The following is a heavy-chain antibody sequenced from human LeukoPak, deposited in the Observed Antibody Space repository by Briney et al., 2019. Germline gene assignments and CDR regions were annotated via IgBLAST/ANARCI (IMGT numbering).Heavy chain of an antibody. CDR2: IIPIFGTA. V-gene: IGHV1-69*13. CDR3: ARDQRERDDSSGLELIDAFDI. CDR1: GGTFSSYA. J-gene: IGHJ3*02. Sequence: SVEVSCKASGGTFSSYAISWVRQAPGQGLEWMGGIIPIFGTANYAQKFQGRVTITADESTSTAYMELSSLRSEDTAVYYCARDQRERDDSSGLELIDAFDIWGQGTMVTVSS. D-gene: IGHD3-22*01.